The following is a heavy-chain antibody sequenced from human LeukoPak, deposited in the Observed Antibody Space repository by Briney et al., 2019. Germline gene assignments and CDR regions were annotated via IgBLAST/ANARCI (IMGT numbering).Heavy chain of an antibody. J-gene: IGHJ4*02. CDR1: GFSFSSYW. V-gene: IGHV3-74*01. CDR3: ARVEVGGDYSKFDY. CDR2: INEGGSTI. D-gene: IGHD2-21*02. Sequence: GGSLRLSCAASGFSFSSYWMHWVRQAPGGGLVWVSRINEGGSTINYADSVKGRFTISTDNAKNTLSLQMNSLRAEDTAVYYCARVEVGGDYSKFDYWGQGTLVTVSS.